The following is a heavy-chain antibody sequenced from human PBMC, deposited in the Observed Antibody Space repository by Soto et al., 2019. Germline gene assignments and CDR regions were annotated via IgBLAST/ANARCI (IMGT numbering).Heavy chain of an antibody. Sequence: QVQLVQSGAEVKKPGSSVKVSCTASGGAFRNYAVSWVRQAPGQGLEWMGAVMPTFGAGVYAQKFHGRLTIFADESTNTAYLNVSSLTFEDAAIYYCAASRGFYEAMDAWGQWTTLTVSS. V-gene: IGHV1-69*01. D-gene: IGHD3-22*01. J-gene: IGHJ6*02. CDR3: AASRGFYEAMDA. CDR2: VMPTFGAG. CDR1: GGAFRNYA.